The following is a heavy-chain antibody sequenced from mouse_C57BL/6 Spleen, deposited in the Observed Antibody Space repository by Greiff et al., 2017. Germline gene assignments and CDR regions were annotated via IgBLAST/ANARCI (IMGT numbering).Heavy chain of an antibody. CDR3: ASTVVETGYAMDD. Sequence: VMLVESDAELVKPGASVKISCKVSGYTFTDHTIHWMKQRPEQGLEWIGYIYPRDGSTKYNEKFKGKATLTADKSSSTAYMQLNSLTSEDSAVYFCASTVVETGYAMDDWGQGTSVTVSS. CDR1: GYTFTDHT. CDR2: IYPRDGST. D-gene: IGHD1-1*01. V-gene: IGHV1-78*01. J-gene: IGHJ4*01.